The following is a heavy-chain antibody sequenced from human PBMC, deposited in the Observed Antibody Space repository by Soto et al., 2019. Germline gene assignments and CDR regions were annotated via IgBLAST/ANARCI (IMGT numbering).Heavy chain of an antibody. Sequence: GGSLRLSCAASGFTFSSYAMSWVRQAPGKGLEWVSAISGSGGSTYYADSVKGRFTISRDDSKNTLYLQMNSLRAEDTAVYYGAKPDIVVGPAAILGYCYYGMDVWGQGTPVTVSS. J-gene: IGHJ6*02. V-gene: IGHV3-23*01. CDR1: GFTFSSYA. CDR2: ISGSGGST. CDR3: AKPDIVVGPAAILGYCYYGMDV. D-gene: IGHD2-2*02.